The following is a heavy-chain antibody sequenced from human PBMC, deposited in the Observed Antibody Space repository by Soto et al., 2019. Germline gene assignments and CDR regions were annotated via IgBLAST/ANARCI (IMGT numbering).Heavy chain of an antibody. CDR3: ARGRPNYGSATYGTDV. V-gene: IGHV4-34*01. Sequence: SETLSLTCAVYGGSFSGYYWSWIRQPPGKGLEWIGEINHSGSTNYNPSLKSRVTISVDTSKNQFSLKLSSVTAADTAVYYCARGRPNYGSATYGTDVWGQGTTVTVSS. CDR2: INHSGST. J-gene: IGHJ6*02. CDR1: GGSFSGYY. D-gene: IGHD3-10*01.